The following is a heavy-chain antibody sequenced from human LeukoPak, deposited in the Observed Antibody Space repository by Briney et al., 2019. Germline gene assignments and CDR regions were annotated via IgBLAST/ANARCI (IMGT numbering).Heavy chain of an antibody. V-gene: IGHV3-20*01. Sequence: GESLTLSCAAYGFTFDDYDMSWVRQAPGKGLEWVSGINWNGGSTGYAHSVKGRSTISRDNAKNSLYLQMKSLRAEDTALYDCARRDYYGSGSPDNWGQGTLVTVSS. CDR1: GFTFDDYD. CDR2: INWNGGST. D-gene: IGHD3-10*01. CDR3: ARRDYYGSGSPDN. J-gene: IGHJ4*02.